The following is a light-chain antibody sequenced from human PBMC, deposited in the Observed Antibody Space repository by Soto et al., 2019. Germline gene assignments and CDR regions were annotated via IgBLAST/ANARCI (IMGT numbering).Light chain of an antibody. CDR1: QSIRNW. J-gene: IGKJ1*01. CDR2: QAS. V-gene: IGKV1-5*03. CDR3: QHYNSYSEA. Sequence: DIHMTQSPSRLSASFRHGVTITCRASQSIRNWLAWYQQKPGKAPKLLIHQASTLQSGVPSRFSGSGSGTDFTLTISSLQPDDFATYYCQHYNSYSEAFGQGTKVDIK.